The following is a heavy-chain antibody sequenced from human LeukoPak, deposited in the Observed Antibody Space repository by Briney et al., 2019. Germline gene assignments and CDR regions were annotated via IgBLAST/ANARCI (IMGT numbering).Heavy chain of an antibody. CDR3: ARNYYGSGSPPNWFDP. CDR2: IYPGDSDT. CDR1: GYSSTSYW. Sequence: GESLKISCKGSGYSSTSYWIGWVRQMPGKGLEWMGIIYPGDSDTRYSPSFQGQVTISADKSISTAYLQWSSLKASDTAMYYCARNYYGSGSPPNWFDPWGQGTLVTVSS. V-gene: IGHV5-51*01. J-gene: IGHJ5*02. D-gene: IGHD3-10*01.